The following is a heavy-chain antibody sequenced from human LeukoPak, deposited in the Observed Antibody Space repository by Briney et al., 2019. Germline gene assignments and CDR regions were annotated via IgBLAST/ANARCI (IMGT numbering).Heavy chain of an antibody. D-gene: IGHD6-13*01. V-gene: IGHV4-59*01. J-gene: IGHJ5*02. CDR2: IYYSGGA. CDR1: GGSIRNYY. CDR3: ARAAAPGITGWFDP. Sequence: PSETLSLTCTVSGGSIRNYYWNWIRQPPGKGLEWIGYIYYSGGAKYNPSLKSRVTISVDTSKNQFSLNLRSVTAADMASYYCARAAAPGITGWFDPWGQGTLVTVSS.